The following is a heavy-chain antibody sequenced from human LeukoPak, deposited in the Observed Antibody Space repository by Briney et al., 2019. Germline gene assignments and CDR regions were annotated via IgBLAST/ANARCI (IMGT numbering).Heavy chain of an antibody. V-gene: IGHV4-4*07. CDR1: GGAISSYY. CDR2: VYSSGST. Sequence: SESLCLTCTVSGGAISSYYWNWIRQPAGKGLEWIGRVYSSGSTNSNPSLNSRVSMSVATSKSQFSLKLTSATAPDTAVYYCARLLSSGWPNYYYYYAMDVWGQGTTVTVSS. CDR3: ARLLSSGWPNYYYYYAMDV. J-gene: IGHJ6*02. D-gene: IGHD6-19*01.